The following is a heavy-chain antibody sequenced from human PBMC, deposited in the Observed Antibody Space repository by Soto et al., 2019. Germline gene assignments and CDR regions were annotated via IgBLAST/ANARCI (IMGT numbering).Heavy chain of an antibody. J-gene: IGHJ4*02. CDR3: ARNQRGYSGYDPPDY. CDR1: GGSISSYY. V-gene: IGHV4-59*01. Sequence: SETLSLTCTVSGGSISSYYWSWIRQPPGKGLEWIGYIYYSGSTNYNPSLKSRVTISVDTSKNQFSLKLSSVTAADTAVYYCARNQRGYSGYDPPDYWGQGTLVTVSS. D-gene: IGHD5-12*01. CDR2: IYYSGST.